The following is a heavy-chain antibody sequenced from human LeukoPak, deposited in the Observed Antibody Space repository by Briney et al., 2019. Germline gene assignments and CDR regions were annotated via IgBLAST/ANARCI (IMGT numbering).Heavy chain of an antibody. CDR2: VYYTGST. CDR1: GGSIGSFY. V-gene: IGHV4-59*01. Sequence: SETLSLTCTVSGGSIGSFYWTWIRQTPRKGLEWIGSVYYTGSTNYNPSLKSRVTISIDTSRSQFSLKLTSVTVADTAVYYCARDSRYSYGSGGMDVWCQGTTVTVSS. J-gene: IGHJ6*02. D-gene: IGHD3-10*01. CDR3: ARDSRYSYGSGGMDV.